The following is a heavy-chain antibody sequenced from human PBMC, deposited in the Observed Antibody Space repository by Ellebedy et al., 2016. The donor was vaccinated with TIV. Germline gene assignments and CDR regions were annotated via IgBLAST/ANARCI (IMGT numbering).Heavy chain of an antibody. Sequence: GESLKISCAASRFSFRSYWMSWVRQAPGRGLEWVANINQDESQRYYVDSVKGRFTIYRDNTKSSLYLQMNNLSAEDSAVYYCATDGSYGDFRSPAHAFERWGQGTMVSVSS. CDR1: RFSFRSYW. CDR3: ATDGSYGDFRSPAHAFER. V-gene: IGHV3-7*01. D-gene: IGHD4-17*01. CDR2: INQDESQR. J-gene: IGHJ3*02.